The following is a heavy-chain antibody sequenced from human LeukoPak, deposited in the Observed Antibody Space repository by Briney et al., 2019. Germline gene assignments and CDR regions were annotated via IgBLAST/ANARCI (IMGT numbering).Heavy chain of an antibody. CDR1: GGSISSYF. Sequence: SETLSLTCTVSGGSISSYFWSWIRQPPGKGLQWIGYIYYSVSTIYNPSLKSRVTISVDTSKNQFSLKLSSVTAADTAVYYCARGAHGIAAAGIARGDWFDPWGQGTLVTVSS. V-gene: IGHV4-59*01. CDR2: IYYSVST. CDR3: ARGAHGIAAAGIARGDWFDP. J-gene: IGHJ5*02. D-gene: IGHD6-13*01.